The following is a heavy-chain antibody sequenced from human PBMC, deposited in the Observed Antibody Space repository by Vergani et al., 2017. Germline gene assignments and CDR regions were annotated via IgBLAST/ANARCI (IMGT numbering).Heavy chain of an antibody. CDR2: IYPGDSDT. CDR1: GYSSPNYW. J-gene: IGHJ4*02. Sequence: EVQLVQSGAEVKKPGESLKISCKGSGYSSPNYWIGWVRQMPGKGLALMGIIYPGDSDTRYSPSFQGQVTISADKSISTAYLRWSSLKASDTAMYYCARWDEYNWKLDYWGQGTLVTVSS. CDR3: ARWDEYNWKLDY. D-gene: IGHD1-20*01. V-gene: IGHV5-51*01.